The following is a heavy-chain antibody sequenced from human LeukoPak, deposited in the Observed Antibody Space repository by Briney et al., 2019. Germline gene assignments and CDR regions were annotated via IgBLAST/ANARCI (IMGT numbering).Heavy chain of an antibody. CDR2: IYTSGST. CDR3: ARGAVGIAVAGTDFDY. V-gene: IGHV4-4*07. Sequence: SSETLSLTCTVSGGSISSDYWSWIRQPAGEGLEWIGRIYTSGSTNYNPSLKGRVTISVDKSKNQFSLKLSSVTAADTAVYYCARGAVGIAVAGTDFDYWGQGTLVTVSS. D-gene: IGHD6-19*01. CDR1: GGSISSDY. J-gene: IGHJ4*02.